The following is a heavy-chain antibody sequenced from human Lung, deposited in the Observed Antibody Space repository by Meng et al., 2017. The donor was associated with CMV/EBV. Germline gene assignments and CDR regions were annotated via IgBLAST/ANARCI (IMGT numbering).Heavy chain of an antibody. CDR1: GFTFSTYS. CDR2: ISSSSSYI. Sequence: GESLKISCAASGFTFSTYSMNWVRQAPGKGLEWVSSISSSSSYIYYVDSVKGRFTISRDNAKNSLYLQMNSLRAEDTAVYYCARSDAYRISWYGDYWGQGTLVTVSS. V-gene: IGHV3-21*01. D-gene: IGHD6-13*01. CDR3: ARSDAYRISWYGDY. J-gene: IGHJ4*02.